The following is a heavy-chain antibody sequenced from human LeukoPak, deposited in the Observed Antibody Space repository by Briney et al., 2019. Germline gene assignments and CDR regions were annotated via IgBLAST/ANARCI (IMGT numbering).Heavy chain of an antibody. CDR1: GYSFTSYW. J-gene: IGHJ4*02. CDR3: ARLPNGHYDNSLYYFDY. CDR2: IYPGDSDT. V-gene: IGHV5-51*01. Sequence: GESLKISCKGSGYSFTSYWIGRVRQMPGKGLEWMGIIYPGDSDTRYSPSFQGQVTISADKSISTAYLQWSSLKASDTAMYYCARLPNGHYDNSLYYFDYWGQGTLVTVSS. D-gene: IGHD3-22*01.